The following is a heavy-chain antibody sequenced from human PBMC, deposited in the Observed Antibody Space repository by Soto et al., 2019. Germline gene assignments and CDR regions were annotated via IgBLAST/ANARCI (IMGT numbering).Heavy chain of an antibody. Sequence: QVQLVESGGGVVQPGRSLRLSCVASGFSVSAYGMHWVRQAPGKGLEWVAVMWYDGSTIVYGDSVKGRFTISRDNSKNTLYLQMNGLTAEDTAVYYCARGENNCNYRSWFGPWGQGTLVTVSS. CDR1: GFSVSAYG. D-gene: IGHD1-7*01. CDR3: ARGENNCNYRSWFGP. J-gene: IGHJ5*02. CDR2: MWYDGSTI. V-gene: IGHV3-33*01.